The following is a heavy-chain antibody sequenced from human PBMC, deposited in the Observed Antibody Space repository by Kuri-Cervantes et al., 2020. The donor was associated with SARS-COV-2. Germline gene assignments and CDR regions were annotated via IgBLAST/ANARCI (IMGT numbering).Heavy chain of an antibody. CDR3: ARDLPSDYTYYYYYMDV. J-gene: IGHJ6*03. CDR2: IYTSGST. D-gene: IGHD4/OR15-4a*01. V-gene: IGHV4-38-2*02. CDR1: GYSISSGYY. Sequence: SETLSLTCTVSGYSISSGYYWGWIRQPPGKELEWIGRIYTSGSTNYNPSLKSRVTMSVDTSKNQFSLKLSSVTAADTAVYYCARDLPSDYTYYYYYMDVWGKGTTVTVSS.